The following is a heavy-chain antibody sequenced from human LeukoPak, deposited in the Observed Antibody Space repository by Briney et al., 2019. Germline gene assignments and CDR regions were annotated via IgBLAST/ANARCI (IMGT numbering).Heavy chain of an antibody. CDR2: ISAYNGNT. CDR3: ARETRRAYDSSGYYPNWFDP. V-gene: IGHV1-18*01. Sequence: ASVKVSCKASGYTFTSYGISWVRQAPGQGLEWMGWISAYNGNTNYAQKLQGRGTMTTDTSTSTAYMELRSLRSDDTAVYYCARETRRAYDSSGYYPNWFDPWGQGTLVTVSS. J-gene: IGHJ5*02. CDR1: GYTFTSYG. D-gene: IGHD3-22*01.